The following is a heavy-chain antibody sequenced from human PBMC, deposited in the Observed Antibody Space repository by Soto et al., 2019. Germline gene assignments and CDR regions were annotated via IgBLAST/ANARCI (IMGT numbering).Heavy chain of an antibody. D-gene: IGHD6-13*01. V-gene: IGHV1-46*01. J-gene: IGHJ4*02. CDR1: GYTFASLY. Sequence: ASVKGSCKASGYTFASLYMHWVRQAPGQGLEWMGIINPSGGSTTYAQKFQGRVTMTRDTSTSTVYMELSSLRSEDTAVYYCARDTSSNWYYFDYWGQGTRVTVSS. CDR3: ARDTSSNWYYFDY. CDR2: INPSGGST.